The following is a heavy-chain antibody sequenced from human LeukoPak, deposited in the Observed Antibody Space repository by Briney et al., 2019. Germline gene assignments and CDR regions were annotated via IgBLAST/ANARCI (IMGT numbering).Heavy chain of an antibody. D-gene: IGHD3-10*01. Sequence: ASVKVSCKASGYTFTSYGISWVRQAPGQGLEWMGWISAYNGNTNYAQKLQGRVTMTTDTSTSTAYMELRSLRSDDTAVYYCARDIFAGTMVRGVYDAFDIWGQGTMVIVSS. J-gene: IGHJ3*02. CDR2: ISAYNGNT. CDR3: ARDIFAGTMVRGVYDAFDI. CDR1: GYTFTSYG. V-gene: IGHV1-18*01.